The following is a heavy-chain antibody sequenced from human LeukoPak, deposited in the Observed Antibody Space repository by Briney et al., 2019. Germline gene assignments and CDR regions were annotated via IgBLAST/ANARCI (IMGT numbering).Heavy chain of an antibody. V-gene: IGHV3-30-3*01. CDR3: AKALAGYSGTFGANQADY. CDR2: ISYDGSNK. Sequence: PGGSLRLSCAASGFTFSSYAMHWVRQAPGKGLEWVAVISYDGSNKYYADSVKGRFTISRDNSKNTLFLPMNSLRAEDTAVYYCAKALAGYSGTFGANQADYWGQGTLVTVSS. D-gene: IGHD6-13*01. CDR1: GFTFSSYA. J-gene: IGHJ4*02.